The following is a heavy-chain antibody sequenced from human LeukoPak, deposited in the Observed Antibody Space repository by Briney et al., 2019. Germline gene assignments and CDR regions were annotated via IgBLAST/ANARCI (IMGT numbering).Heavy chain of an antibody. Sequence: ASVKVSCKASGYTFTSYGISWVRQAPGQGLEWMGWISAYNGNTNYAQKLQGRVTMTTDTSTSTAYMELRSLRSDDTAVYYCASSHNWNYEGYFQHWGQGTLVIVSS. D-gene: IGHD1-7*01. CDR2: ISAYNGNT. J-gene: IGHJ1*01. CDR3: ASSHNWNYEGYFQH. V-gene: IGHV1-18*01. CDR1: GYTFTSYG.